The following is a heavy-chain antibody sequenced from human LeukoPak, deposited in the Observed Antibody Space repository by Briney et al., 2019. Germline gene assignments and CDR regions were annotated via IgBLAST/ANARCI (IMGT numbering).Heavy chain of an antibody. CDR1: GFTVSSSY. CDR2: IYSGGST. Sequence: PGGSLILSCAASGFTVSSSYMSWVRQAPGKGLEWVSLIYSGGSTYYAASVKGRFTISRDNSKNTLYLQMNSLRPEDTAVYYCAKGYNYAYEYWGLGTLVTVSS. CDR3: AKGYNYAYEY. J-gene: IGHJ4*02. V-gene: IGHV3-53*01. D-gene: IGHD5-18*01.